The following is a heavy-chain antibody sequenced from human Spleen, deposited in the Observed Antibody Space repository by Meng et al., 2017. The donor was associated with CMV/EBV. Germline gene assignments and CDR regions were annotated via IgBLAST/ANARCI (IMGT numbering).Heavy chain of an antibody. CDR1: GYTFTGYY. Sequence: VKVSCKASGYTFTGYYMHWVRQAPGQGLEWMGWINPNSGGTNYAQKFQGRVTMTRDTSISTAYMELSRLRSDDTAVYYCARDLNYYHGMDVWGQGTTVTVSS. CDR3: ARDLNYYHGMDV. CDR2: INPNSGGT. J-gene: IGHJ6*02. V-gene: IGHV1-2*02.